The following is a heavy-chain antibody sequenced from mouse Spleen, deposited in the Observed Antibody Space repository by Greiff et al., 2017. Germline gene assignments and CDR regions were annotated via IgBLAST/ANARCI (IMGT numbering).Heavy chain of an antibody. Sequence: QVQLQQPGAELVRPGSSVKLSCKASGYTFTSYWMHWVKQRPIQGLEWIGNIDPSDSETHYNQKFKDKATLTVDKSSSTAYMQLSSLTSEDSAVYYCARGVLTGTWFAYWGQGTLVTVSA. CDR2: IDPSDSET. D-gene: IGHD4-1*01. CDR3: ARGVLTGTWFAY. V-gene: IGHV1-52*01. J-gene: IGHJ3*01. CDR1: GYTFTSYW.